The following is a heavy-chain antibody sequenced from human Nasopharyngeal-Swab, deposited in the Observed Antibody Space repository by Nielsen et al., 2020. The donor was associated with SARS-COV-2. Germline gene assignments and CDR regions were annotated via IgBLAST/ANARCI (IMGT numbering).Heavy chain of an antibody. CDR3: ARDRRSGHHYEGKDTYYYYMDV. V-gene: IGHV1-46*01. Sequence: SVNVSCKASGYTFTSYYMHWLRQAPGPALEWMGIINPSGGSTSHAQKFQGRVTMTRDTSTRTVYMELSSLRSEDTAVYYCARDRRSGHHYEGKDTYYYYMDVWGKGTTVTVSS. J-gene: IGHJ6*03. CDR2: INPSGGST. D-gene: IGHD3-22*01. CDR1: GYTFTSYY.